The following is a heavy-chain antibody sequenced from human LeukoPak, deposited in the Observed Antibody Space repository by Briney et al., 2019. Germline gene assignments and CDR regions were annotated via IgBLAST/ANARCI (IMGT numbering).Heavy chain of an antibody. V-gene: IGHV3-11*01. Sequence: GGSLRLSCAASGFTFSDYYMSWIRQAPGKGLEWVSYISSSGSTIYYADSVKGRFTISRDNAKNSLYLQMNSLRAGDTAVYYCARERRYYGSGSYHTDYWGQGTLVTVSS. D-gene: IGHD3-10*01. CDR3: ARERRYYGSGSYHTDY. CDR2: ISSSGSTI. CDR1: GFTFSDYY. J-gene: IGHJ4*02.